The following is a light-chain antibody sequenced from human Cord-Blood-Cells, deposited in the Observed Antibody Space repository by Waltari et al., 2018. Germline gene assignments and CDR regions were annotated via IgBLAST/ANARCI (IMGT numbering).Light chain of an antibody. J-gene: IGLJ3*02. CDR3: SSYTSSSRV. CDR1: SSDVGGYNY. CDR2: DVS. V-gene: IGLV2-14*01. Sequence: QSALTQPASVSGSPGQSITISCTGTSSDVGGYNYFSWYQQHPGKAPKLMIYDVSKLPAGVSNRVAGSKSGNTASRTISGLQAEDEADYYCSSYTSSSRVFGGGTKLTVL.